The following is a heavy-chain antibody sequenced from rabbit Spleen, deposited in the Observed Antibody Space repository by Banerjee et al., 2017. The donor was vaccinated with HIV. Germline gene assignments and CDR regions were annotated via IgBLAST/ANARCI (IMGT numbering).Heavy chain of an antibody. D-gene: IGHD2-1*01. Sequence: QSLEESGGGLVKPGASLTLTCKASGFTFSSGYDMCWVRQAPGKGLEWIGCIYAGSSTSTYSATWAKGRFTLSKPSSTTVTLQMTSLTAADTATYFCARGSATMTMVIIGFYLSLWGPGTLVTVS. J-gene: IGHJ4*01. CDR1: GFTFSSGYD. CDR2: IYAGSSTST. CDR3: ARGSATMTMVIIGFYLSL. V-gene: IGHV1S40*01.